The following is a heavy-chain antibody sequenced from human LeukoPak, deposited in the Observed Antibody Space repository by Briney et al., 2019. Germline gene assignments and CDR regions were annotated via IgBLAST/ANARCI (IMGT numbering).Heavy chain of an antibody. V-gene: IGHV3-23*01. J-gene: IGHJ4*02. CDR1: GFTFSSYA. Sequence: GGSLRLSCAASGFTFSSYAMSWVRQAPGKGLEWVSAISGSGGSTYYADSVKGRFTISRDNSKNTLYLQMNSLRAGDTAVYYCAKKPMDYDFWSGYYPFDYWGQGTLVTVSS. D-gene: IGHD3-3*01. CDR3: AKKPMDYDFWSGYYPFDY. CDR2: ISGSGGST.